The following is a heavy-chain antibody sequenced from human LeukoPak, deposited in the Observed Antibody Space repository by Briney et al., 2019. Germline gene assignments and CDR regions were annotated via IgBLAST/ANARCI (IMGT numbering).Heavy chain of an antibody. Sequence: SVKVSCKASGGTFSSYTISWVRQAPGQGLEWMGRIIPILGIANYPQKFQGRVTITADKSTSTAYMELSSLRSEDTAVYYCAREGDFSSSPFDYWGQGTLVTVSS. CDR1: GGTFSSYT. V-gene: IGHV1-69*04. CDR2: IIPILGIA. CDR3: AREGDFSSSPFDY. D-gene: IGHD2-21*02. J-gene: IGHJ4*02.